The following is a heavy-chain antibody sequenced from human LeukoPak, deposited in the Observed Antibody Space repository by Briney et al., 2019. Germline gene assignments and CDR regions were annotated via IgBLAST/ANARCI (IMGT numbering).Heavy chain of an antibody. V-gene: IGHV3-21*01. CDR1: GFTFSSYS. CDR2: ISSSGNYI. D-gene: IGHD3-22*01. CDR3: AGDPSPYYYDSSGYEGY. J-gene: IGHJ4*02. Sequence: GGSLRLSCAASGFTFSSYSMNWVRQAPGKELEWVSSISSSGNYIYYADSVKGRFTISRDNAKNSLYLQMNSLRAEDTAVYYCAGDPSPYYYDSSGYEGYWGQGTLVTVSS.